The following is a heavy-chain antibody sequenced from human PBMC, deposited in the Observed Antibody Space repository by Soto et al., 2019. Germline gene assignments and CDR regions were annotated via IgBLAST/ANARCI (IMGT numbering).Heavy chain of an antibody. CDR2: ISWDGGST. D-gene: IGHD3-22*01. V-gene: IGHV3-43*01. CDR1: GFTLDDYT. Sequence: LRFSCAASGFTLDDYTMHWVRQAPGKGLEWVSLISWDGGSTYYADSVKGRFTISRDNSKNSLYLQMNSLRTEDTALYYCAKDIWRGSDYYDSSGFQYGMEVWVRGTTFTV. CDR3: AKDIWRGSDYYDSSGFQYGMEV. J-gene: IGHJ6*02.